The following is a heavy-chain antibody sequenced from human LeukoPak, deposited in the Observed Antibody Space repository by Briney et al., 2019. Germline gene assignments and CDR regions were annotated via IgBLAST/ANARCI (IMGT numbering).Heavy chain of an antibody. Sequence: KVGESLQISCQGSGYPFTSYWIGWVRQLPGKGLEWMGIIYPGDSDTRYSPSFQGQVTISADKSISTAYLQWSSLKASDTAMYYCARRADYGVNDAFDIWGQGTMVTVSS. D-gene: IGHD4-17*01. CDR2: IYPGDSDT. CDR1: GYPFTSYW. J-gene: IGHJ3*02. CDR3: ARRADYGVNDAFDI. V-gene: IGHV5-51*01.